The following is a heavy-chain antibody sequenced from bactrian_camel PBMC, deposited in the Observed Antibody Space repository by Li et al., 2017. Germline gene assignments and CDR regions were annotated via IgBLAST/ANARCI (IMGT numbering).Heavy chain of an antibody. J-gene: IGHJ4*01. Sequence: VQLVESGGGSAQAGRSLKLSCTTSGTTDSGYCMAWFRQVPGAEREGVAAIYTGGGTTDYADSVKGRFTISRDNSKNTLYLQMNNLLPEDTAMYYCAAEETPCSYDVAVGEYSFWGQGTQVTVS. CDR3: AAEETPCSYDVAVGEYSF. CDR1: GTTDSGYC. D-gene: IGHD3*01. CDR2: IYTGGGTT. V-gene: IGHV3S1*01.